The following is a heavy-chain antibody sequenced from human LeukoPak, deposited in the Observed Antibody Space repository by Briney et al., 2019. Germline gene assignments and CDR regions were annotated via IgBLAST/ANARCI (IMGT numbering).Heavy chain of an antibody. V-gene: IGHV1-8*01. CDR1: GYTFTSYD. Sequence: GASVKVSCKASGYTFTSYDINWVRQATGQGLEWMGWMNPNSGNTGYAQKFQGRVTMTRNTSISTAYMELSSLRSEDTAVYYCARARPLLMTSGYLNPDYYYGMDVWGQGTTVTVSS. D-gene: IGHD5-12*01. J-gene: IGHJ6*02. CDR2: MNPNSGNT. CDR3: ARARPLLMTSGYLNPDYYYGMDV.